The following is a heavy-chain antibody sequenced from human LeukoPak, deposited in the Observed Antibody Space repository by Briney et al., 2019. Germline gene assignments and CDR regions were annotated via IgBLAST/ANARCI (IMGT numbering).Heavy chain of an antibody. D-gene: IGHD6-19*01. J-gene: IGHJ4*02. CDR2: ISSSGSTI. CDR3: ARDYYSSLDY. Sequence: PGGSLRLSCVASGFTFSSYEMNWVRQAPGKGLEWVSYISSSGSTIYYADSVKGRFTISRDNAKNSLYLQMNSLRAEDTAVYYCARDYYSSLDYWGQETLVTVSS. V-gene: IGHV3-48*03. CDR1: GFTFSSYE.